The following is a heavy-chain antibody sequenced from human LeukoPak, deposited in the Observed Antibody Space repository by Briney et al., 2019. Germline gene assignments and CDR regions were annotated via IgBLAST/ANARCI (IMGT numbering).Heavy chain of an antibody. J-gene: IGHJ4*02. CDR2: ISGSGGST. D-gene: IGHD4-17*01. V-gene: IGHV3-23*01. CDR3: ATSYGAPIDY. Sequence: PGGSLRLSCTASGFTFSGAWMTWVRQAPGKGLEWVSGISGSGGSTYNADSVKGRFTISRDNSKNTLYLQMNSLRAEDTAVYYCATSYGAPIDYWGQGTLVTVSS. CDR1: GFTFSGAW.